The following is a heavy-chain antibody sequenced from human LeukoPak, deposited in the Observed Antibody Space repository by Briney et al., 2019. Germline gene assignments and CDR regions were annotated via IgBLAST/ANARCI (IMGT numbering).Heavy chain of an antibody. J-gene: IGHJ6*02. D-gene: IGHD6-19*01. Sequence: GGPVKVSCKASGYTFTGYYRHWVRQAPGQGLEWMGWINPNSGGTNYAQKFQGRVTMTRDTSISTAYMELSRLRSDDTAVYYCASSVAGSLDYYYYGMDVWGQGTTVTVSS. CDR1: GYTFTGYY. CDR2: INPNSGGT. V-gene: IGHV1-2*02. CDR3: ASSVAGSLDYYYYGMDV.